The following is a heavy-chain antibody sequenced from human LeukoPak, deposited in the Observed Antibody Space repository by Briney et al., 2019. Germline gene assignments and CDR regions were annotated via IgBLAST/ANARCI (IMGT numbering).Heavy chain of an antibody. CDR3: ARGLYGDYFLFDF. Sequence: SETLSLTCAVSGGSISSGGYSWSWIRQPPGKGLEWIGYIYHSGSTYYNPSLKSRVTISVDRSKNQFSLKLSSVTAADTAVYYCARGLYGDYFLFDFWGQGTLVTVSS. D-gene: IGHD4-17*01. J-gene: IGHJ4*02. CDR1: GGSISSGGYS. V-gene: IGHV4-30-2*01. CDR2: IYHSGST.